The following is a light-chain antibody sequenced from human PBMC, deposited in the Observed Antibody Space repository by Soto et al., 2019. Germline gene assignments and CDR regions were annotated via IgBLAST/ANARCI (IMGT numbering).Light chain of an antibody. CDR3: SSYTSSSTHV. Sequence: QSALTQPASVSGSPGQSITISCTGTSSDVGAYNFVSWYQQHPGKVPKLMIFDVSSRPSGVSDRFPGSKSGNTASLTISGLQAEDEGDYYFSSYTSSSTHVFGSGTKVTVL. J-gene: IGLJ1*01. CDR2: DVS. V-gene: IGLV2-14*03. CDR1: SSDVGAYNF.